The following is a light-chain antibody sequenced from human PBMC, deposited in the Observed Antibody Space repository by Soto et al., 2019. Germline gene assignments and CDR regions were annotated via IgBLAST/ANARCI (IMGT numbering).Light chain of an antibody. CDR2: AAS. J-gene: IGKJ1*01. CDR3: QQSFSSPWT. Sequence: DIQMTQSPSSLSASVGDRVTITCRASQSISSYLNWYQQKPGKAPTLLIYAASSLQSGVPSRFSGSGSGTDFTLTISSLQPEDFATHYCQQSFSSPWTFGQGAKVEIK. V-gene: IGKV1-39*01. CDR1: QSISSY.